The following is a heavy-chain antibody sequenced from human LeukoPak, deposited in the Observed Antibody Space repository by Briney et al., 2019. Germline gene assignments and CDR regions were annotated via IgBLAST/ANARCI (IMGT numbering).Heavy chain of an antibody. J-gene: IGHJ4*02. CDR2: IYTSGST. V-gene: IGHV4-61*02. CDR3: ARDYYYYDSSGYSA. Sequence: PSETLSLTCTVSGGSISSGSYYWSWIRQPAGKGLEWIGRIYTSGSTNYNPSLKSRVTISVDTSKNQFSLKLSSVTAADTAVYYCARDYYYYDSSGYSAWGQGALVTVSS. D-gene: IGHD3-22*01. CDR1: GGSISSGSYY.